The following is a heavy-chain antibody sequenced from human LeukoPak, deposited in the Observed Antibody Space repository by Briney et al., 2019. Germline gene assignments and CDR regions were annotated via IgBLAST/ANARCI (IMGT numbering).Heavy chain of an antibody. J-gene: IGHJ4*02. CDR1: GFTFDDYA. D-gene: IGHD3-22*01. Sequence: GGSLRLSCAASGFTFDDYAMHWVRQAPGKGLEWVSGISWNSGSIGYADSVKGRFTISRDNAKNSLYLQMNSLRAEDMALYYCAKDGGQYYDSSGLFAYWGQGTLVTVSS. CDR2: ISWNSGSI. CDR3: AKDGGQYYDSSGLFAY. V-gene: IGHV3-9*03.